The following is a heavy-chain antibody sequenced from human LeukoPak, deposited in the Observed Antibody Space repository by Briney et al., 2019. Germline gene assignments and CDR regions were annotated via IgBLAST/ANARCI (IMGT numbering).Heavy chain of an antibody. J-gene: IGHJ4*02. CDR2: ISASGTIT. V-gene: IGHV3-23*01. Sequence: GGSLRLSCAASGFTFTDFAMNWVRQAPGKGLEWVSTISASGTITYYANSVKGRCTISRDYSKNTVYLQMNSLRAEDTAVYYCAYLGLSSDWNDVPGPQIDYWGQGTLVSVSS. D-gene: IGHD1-1*01. CDR1: GFTFTDFA. CDR3: AYLGLSSDWNDVPGPQIDY.